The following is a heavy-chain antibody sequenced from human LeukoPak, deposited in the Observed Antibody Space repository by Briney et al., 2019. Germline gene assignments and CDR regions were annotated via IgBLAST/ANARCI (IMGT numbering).Heavy chain of an antibody. CDR3: GRNRLGKALDI. Sequence: ASVKVSCKPYGYTFTDYYMHWVRQAPGQGLEWMGWINPNSGATNYAQNFQGRLTLTRDTSISTAYMELNRLRSDDTAIFYCGRNRLGKALDIWGQGTMVTVSS. V-gene: IGHV1-2*02. CDR1: GYTFTDYY. D-gene: IGHD7-27*01. J-gene: IGHJ3*02. CDR2: INPNSGAT.